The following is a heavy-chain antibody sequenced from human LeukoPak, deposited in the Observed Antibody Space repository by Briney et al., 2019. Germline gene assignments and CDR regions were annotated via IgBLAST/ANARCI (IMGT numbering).Heavy chain of an antibody. CDR3: ARWDSGSYFLDY. V-gene: IGHV4-59*02. CDR1: GGSVSSYY. J-gene: IGHJ4*02. CDR2: IYYSGST. Sequence: SETLSLTCTVSGGSVSSYYWNWIRQPPGKGLEWIGYIYYSGSTNYNPSLKSRVTISIDTSKNQFSLKLNSVTAADTAVYYCARWDSGSYFLDYWGQGTLVIVSS. D-gene: IGHD1-26*01.